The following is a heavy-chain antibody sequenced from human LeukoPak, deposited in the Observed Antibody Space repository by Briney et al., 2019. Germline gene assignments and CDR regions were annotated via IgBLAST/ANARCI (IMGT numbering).Heavy chain of an antibody. Sequence: SVKVSCKASGYTFTSYGISWVRQAPGQGLEWMGRIIPIFGTANYAQKFQGRVTITTDESTSTAYMELSSLRSEDTAVYYCARDRGGDYQKNWFDPWGQGTLVTVSS. V-gene: IGHV1-69*05. J-gene: IGHJ5*02. CDR1: GYTFTSYG. CDR2: IIPIFGTA. D-gene: IGHD4-17*01. CDR3: ARDRGGDYQKNWFDP.